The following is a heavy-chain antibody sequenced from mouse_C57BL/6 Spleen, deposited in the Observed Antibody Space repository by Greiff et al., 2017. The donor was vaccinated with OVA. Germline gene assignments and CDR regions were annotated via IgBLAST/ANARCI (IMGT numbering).Heavy chain of an antibody. D-gene: IGHD3-2*02. Sequence: VKLMESGPELVKPGASVKISCKASGYAFSSSWMNWVKQRPGKGLEWIGRIYPGDGDTNYNGKFKGKATLTADKSSSTAYMQLSSLTSEDSAVYFCARDSSGWFAYWGKGTLVTVSA. J-gene: IGHJ3*01. V-gene: IGHV1-82*01. CDR2: IYPGDGDT. CDR3: ARDSSGWFAY. CDR1: GYAFSSSW.